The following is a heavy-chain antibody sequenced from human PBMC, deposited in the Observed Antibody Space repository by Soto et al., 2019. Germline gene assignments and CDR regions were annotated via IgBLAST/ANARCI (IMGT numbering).Heavy chain of an antibody. J-gene: IGHJ4*02. V-gene: IGHV1-69*02. CDR3: ICDVTTGGVYFDY. D-gene: IGHD1-1*01. CDR1: GGTFNTYT. CDR2: IIPILGLA. Sequence: QVQLVQSGAEVKKPGSSVKVSCQFSGGTFNTYTISCVRQAPGQGLEWMGRIIPILGLANPAQKFQDRVTSTADKSTNTAFMEITSLRSEDTSMYYCICDVTTGGVYFDYWGQGTLLTVS.